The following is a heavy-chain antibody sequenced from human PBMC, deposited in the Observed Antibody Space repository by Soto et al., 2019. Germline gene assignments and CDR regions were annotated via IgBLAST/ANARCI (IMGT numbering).Heavy chain of an antibody. V-gene: IGHV3-13*04. J-gene: IGHJ6*02. Sequence: GGSLRLSCGASGFTFSSYDMHWVRQATGKGLEWVSAIGPAGDTYYSGSVKGRFTISRENGKNCLYLHMNNVRAGDTAVYYCASSYSSSRYYYYYGMDVWGQGTTVTVSS. CDR1: GFTFSSYD. CDR3: ASSYSSSRYYYYYGMDV. CDR2: IGPAGDT. D-gene: IGHD6-13*01.